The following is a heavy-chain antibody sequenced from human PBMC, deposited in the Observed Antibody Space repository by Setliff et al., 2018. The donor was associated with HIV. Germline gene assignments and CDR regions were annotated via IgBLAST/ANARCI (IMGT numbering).Heavy chain of an antibody. D-gene: IGHD6-19*01. J-gene: IGHJ4*01. CDR1: GYTFTSYP. Sequence: ASVKVSCKASGYTFTSYPMHWVRQAPGQGLEWMGVINTSGGSAGYAEKFRGRVTMTRDTATNTVYMDLRNLRSEDTAVYYCARNQGDASGWYAGDYWGHGTLVTVSS. V-gene: IGHV1-46*01. CDR3: ARNQGDASGWYAGDY. CDR2: INTSGGSA.